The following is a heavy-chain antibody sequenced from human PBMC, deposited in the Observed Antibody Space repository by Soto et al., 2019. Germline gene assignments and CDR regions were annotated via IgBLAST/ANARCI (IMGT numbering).Heavy chain of an antibody. CDR1: GYTFTSYD. V-gene: IGHV1-8*01. D-gene: IGHD6-6*01. Sequence: QVQLVQSGAEVKKPGASVKVSCKASGYTFTSYDINWVRQATGQGLEWMGWMNPNSGNTGYAQKFQGRVTMTRNTSISTAYMELSSLRSEDTAVYYCARVSRKTAARVRRGDWFDPWGQGTLVTVSS. CDR3: ARVSRKTAARVRRGDWFDP. J-gene: IGHJ5*02. CDR2: MNPNSGNT.